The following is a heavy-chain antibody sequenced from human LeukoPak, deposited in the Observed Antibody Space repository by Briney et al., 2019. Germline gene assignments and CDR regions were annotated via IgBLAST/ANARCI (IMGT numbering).Heavy chain of an antibody. CDR1: GYTFTSYA. V-gene: IGHV1-3*01. CDR3: ARGDHYSSSTWSGVYYFDY. Sequence: ASVKVSCKASGYTFTSYAIHWVRQAPGQRLEWMGWINAGDGDTKYSQKFQDRVTITRDTSASTAYMELSSLRSEDTAVYYCARGDHYSSSTWSGVYYFDYWGQGTLVTVSS. CDR2: INAGDGDT. D-gene: IGHD6-13*01. J-gene: IGHJ4*02.